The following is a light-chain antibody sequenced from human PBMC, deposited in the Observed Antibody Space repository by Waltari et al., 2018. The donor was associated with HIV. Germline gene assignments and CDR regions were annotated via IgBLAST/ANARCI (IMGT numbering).Light chain of an antibody. CDR2: SAS. CDR1: QQIQMY. Sequence: DIQMSQSPSSLSAFIGDRVTISCRASQQIQMYVHWYQQKPGKAPNRLSYSASTSQPGVPSRFSGRASGTDFTLTISSLQPEDSARYFCQQSYSIPLTFGGGTNVEIK. J-gene: IGKJ4*01. V-gene: IGKV1-39*01. CDR3: QQSYSIPLT.